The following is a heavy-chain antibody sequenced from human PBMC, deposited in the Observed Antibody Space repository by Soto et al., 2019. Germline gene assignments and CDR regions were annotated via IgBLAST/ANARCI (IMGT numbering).Heavy chain of an antibody. CDR2: INHSGST. D-gene: IGHD3-9*01. J-gene: IGHJ4*02. V-gene: IGHV4-34*01. CDR1: GGSLSGYY. CDR3: ARRLIGYFDWLFRS. Sequence: SETLSLTCAVYGGSLSGYYWSWIRQPPGKGLEWIGEINHSGSTNYNPSLKSRVTISVDTSKNQFSLKLSSVTAADTAVYYCARRLIGYFDWLFRSWGQGTLVTVSS.